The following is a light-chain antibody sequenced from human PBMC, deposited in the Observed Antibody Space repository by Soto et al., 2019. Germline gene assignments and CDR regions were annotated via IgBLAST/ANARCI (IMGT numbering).Light chain of an antibody. CDR3: QHYNSYSEA. CDR1: QTISSW. J-gene: IGKJ1*01. V-gene: IGKV1-5*03. Sequence: VYMTQSPPAVSGSEEDRVTNTDLASQTISSWLAWYQQKPGKAPKLLIYKASTLKSGVPSRFSGSGSGTEFTLTISSLQPDDFATYYCQHYNSYSEASGQGAKVDTK. CDR2: KAS.